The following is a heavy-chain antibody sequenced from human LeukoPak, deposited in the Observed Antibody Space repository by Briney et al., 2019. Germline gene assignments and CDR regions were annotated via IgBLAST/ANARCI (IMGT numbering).Heavy chain of an antibody. CDR3: ANGPYYGFWSGYPEPMDV. V-gene: IGHV3-30*02. D-gene: IGHD3-3*01. Sequence: PGGSLRLSCAGSGFALKSYSLSWVRQAPGKGLEWVAFIRYDGSNKYYADSVKGRFTISRDNSENTLYLQMNSLRAEDTAVYYCANGPYYGFWSGYPEPMDVWGKGTTVTVSS. CDR2: IRYDGSNK. J-gene: IGHJ6*04. CDR1: GFALKSYS.